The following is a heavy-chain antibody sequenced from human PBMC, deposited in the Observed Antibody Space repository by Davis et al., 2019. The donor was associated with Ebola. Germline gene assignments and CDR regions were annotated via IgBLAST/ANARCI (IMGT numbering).Heavy chain of an antibody. D-gene: IGHD3-3*01. J-gene: IGHJ4*02. CDR3: ARGEQITIFGVVIPY. V-gene: IGHV6-1*01. CDR1: GDSVSRNSAA. Sequence: SQTLSLTCAISGDSVSRNSAAWNWIRQSPSRGLEWLGRTYYRSKWYNDYAVSVKSRITINPDTSKNQFYLQLNSVTPEDTAVYYCARGEQITIFGVVIPYWGQGTLVTVSS. CDR2: TYYRSKWYN.